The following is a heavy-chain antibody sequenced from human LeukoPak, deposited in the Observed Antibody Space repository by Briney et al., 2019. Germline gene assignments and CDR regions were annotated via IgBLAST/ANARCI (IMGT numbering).Heavy chain of an antibody. CDR1: GFTFSSYW. Sequence: PGGSLRLSCAASGFTFSSYWMSWVRQAPGKGLEWVANIKQDGSEKYYVDSVKGRFTISRDNAKNSLYLQMNSLRAEDTAVYYCARAIAAAGTYWFDPWGQGTLVTVSS. J-gene: IGHJ5*02. D-gene: IGHD6-13*01. CDR3: ARAIAAAGTYWFDP. V-gene: IGHV3-7*04. CDR2: IKQDGSEK.